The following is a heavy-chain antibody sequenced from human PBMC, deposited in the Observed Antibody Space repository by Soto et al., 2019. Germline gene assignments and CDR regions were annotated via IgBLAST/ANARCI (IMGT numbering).Heavy chain of an antibody. D-gene: IGHD5-18*01. CDR1: GGSISSYY. J-gene: IGHJ6*02. Sequence: LSLTCTVSGGSISSYYWSWILQPPGKGLEWIGYIYYSGSTNYNPSLKSRVTISVDTSKNQFSLKLSSVTAADTAVYYCASFGLRGYSYGLLDVWGQGTTVTVSS. V-gene: IGHV4-59*01. CDR2: IYYSGST. CDR3: ASFGLRGYSYGLLDV.